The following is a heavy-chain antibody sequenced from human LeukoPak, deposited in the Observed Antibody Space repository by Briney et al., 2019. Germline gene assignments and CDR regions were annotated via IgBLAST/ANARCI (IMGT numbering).Heavy chain of an antibody. V-gene: IGHV5-51*01. J-gene: IGHJ3*02. Sequence: GGSLRLSCAGSGFTFSSYWMSWVRQAPGKGLEWMGIIYPGDSDTRYSPSFQGQVTISADKSISTAYLQWSSLKASDTAMYYCARPRKVLGRGDAFDIWGQGTMVTVSS. CDR1: GFTFSSYW. CDR2: IYPGDSDT. D-gene: IGHD3-10*01. CDR3: ARPRKVLGRGDAFDI.